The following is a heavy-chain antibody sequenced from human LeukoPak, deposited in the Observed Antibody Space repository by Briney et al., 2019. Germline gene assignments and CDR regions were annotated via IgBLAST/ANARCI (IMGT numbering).Heavy chain of an antibody. CDR3: ARAARRSMVRGVYHDY. CDR2: INHSGST. V-gene: IGHV4-34*01. Sequence: SETLSLTCAVYGGSFSGYYWSWIRQPPGKGLEWIGEINHSGSTNYNPSLKSRVTISVDTSKNQFSLKLSSVTAADTAVYYCARAARRSMVRGVYHDYWGQGTLVTVSS. CDR1: GGSFSGYY. J-gene: IGHJ4*02. D-gene: IGHD3-10*01.